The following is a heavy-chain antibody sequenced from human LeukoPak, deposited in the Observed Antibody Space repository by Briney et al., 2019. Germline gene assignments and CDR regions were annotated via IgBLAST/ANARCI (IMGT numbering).Heavy chain of an antibody. J-gene: IGHJ2*01. CDR3: ARWRDYYDSTGYSYWYFDL. CDR2: IHYSGGT. D-gene: IGHD3-22*01. Sequence: SETRSLTCPVSGASISTYYWNWIRQPPGKGRGWIGHIHYSGGTNYNSSLRSRVSISVHTSKIQFSLKRSSITAADTAMYYCARWRDYYDSTGYSYWYFDLWGRGTLVTVSA. V-gene: IGHV4-59*01. CDR1: GASISTYY.